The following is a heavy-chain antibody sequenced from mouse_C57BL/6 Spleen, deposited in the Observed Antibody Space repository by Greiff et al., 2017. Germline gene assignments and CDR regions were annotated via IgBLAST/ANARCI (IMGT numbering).Heavy chain of an antibody. J-gene: IGHJ2*01. CDR1: GFTFSNYW. Sequence: EVKLEESGGGLVQPGGSMKLSCVASGFTFSNYWMNWVRQSPEKGLEWVAQIRLKSDNYATHYAESVKGRFTISRAASKSSVYLQMNNLRAEDTGIYYCTGGITTVVATYYFDYWGQGTTLTVSS. D-gene: IGHD1-1*01. V-gene: IGHV6-3*01. CDR3: TGGITTVVATYYFDY. CDR2: IRLKSDNYAT.